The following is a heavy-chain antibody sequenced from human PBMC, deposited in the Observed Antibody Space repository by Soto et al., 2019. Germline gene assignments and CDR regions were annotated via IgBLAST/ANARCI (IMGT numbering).Heavy chain of an antibody. CDR3: AKVMGYCSSTSCQTDP. CDR1: GFTFSSYA. J-gene: IGHJ5*02. D-gene: IGHD2-2*01. CDR2: ISGSGGST. V-gene: IGHV3-23*01. Sequence: GSLRLSCAASGFTFSSYAMSWVRQAPGKGLEWVSAISGSGGSTYYADSVKGRFTISRDNSKNTLYLQMNSLRAEDTAVYYCAKVMGYCSSTSCQTDPWGQGTLVTVSS.